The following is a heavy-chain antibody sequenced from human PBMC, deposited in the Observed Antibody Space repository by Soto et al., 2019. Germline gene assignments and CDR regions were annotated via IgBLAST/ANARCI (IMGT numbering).Heavy chain of an antibody. CDR2: IIPIFGKA. J-gene: IGHJ6*02. CDR1: GGTFSSYA. CDR3: ARDYSSSRYGRDF. Sequence: QVQLVQSGAEVKKPGSSVKVSCKASGGTFSSYAISWVRQAPGQGLEWMGGIIPIFGKANYAQKFQGRVTITADEATSTASMELSSLRSDDTAVYYCARDYSSSRYGRDFWCQVTTVTVSS. V-gene: IGHV1-69*01. D-gene: IGHD6-6*01.